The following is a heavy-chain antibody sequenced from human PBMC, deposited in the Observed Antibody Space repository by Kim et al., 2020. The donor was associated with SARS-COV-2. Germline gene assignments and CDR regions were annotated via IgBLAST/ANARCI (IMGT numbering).Heavy chain of an antibody. J-gene: IGHJ3*02. CDR3: TTDIRGAYDYVWGSPGKNAFDI. V-gene: IGHV3-15*01. CDR1: GFTFSNAW. CDR2: IKSKTDGGTT. D-gene: IGHD3-16*01. Sequence: GGSLRLSCAASGFTFSNAWMSWVRQAPGKGLEWVGCIKSKTDGGTTDYAAPVKGRFTISRDDSKNTLYLQMNSLKTEDTAVYYCTTDIRGAYDYVWGSPGKNAFDIWGRGTMVTVSS.